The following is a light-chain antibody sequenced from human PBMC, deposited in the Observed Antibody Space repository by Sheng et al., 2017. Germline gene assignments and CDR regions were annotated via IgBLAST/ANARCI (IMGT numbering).Light chain of an antibody. CDR3: QQYYNTPRT. V-gene: IGKV1-NL1*01. J-gene: IGKJ2*01. Sequence: EIQMTQSPTSLSTSVGDRVVITCRASQVISKSLAWYQQKPGKAPKLLLYAASTLEDGVPSRFSGSGSGSHYTLTISSLQPEDFATYFCQQYYNTPRTFGQGTKVEIK. CDR2: AAS. CDR1: QVISKS.